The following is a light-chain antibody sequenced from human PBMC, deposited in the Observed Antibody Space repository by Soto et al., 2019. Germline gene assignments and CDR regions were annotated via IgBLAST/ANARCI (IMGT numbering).Light chain of an antibody. Sequence: AIQMTQSPSSLSASVGDRVTITCRASQDISDDVGWYQQTPGKAPKLLISGASRLQSGVPSMFSCSGSGAAFTLTITSLRPEDSATYYCLQNHNYPRTFGQGTKVEI. CDR1: QDISDD. CDR2: GAS. V-gene: IGKV1-6*01. J-gene: IGKJ1*01. CDR3: LQNHNYPRT.